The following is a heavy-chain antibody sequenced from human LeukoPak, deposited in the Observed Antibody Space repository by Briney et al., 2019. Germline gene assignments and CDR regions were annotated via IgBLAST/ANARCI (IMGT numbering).Heavy chain of an antibody. D-gene: IGHD6-13*01. CDR1: VFTFSSYA. Sequence: PGGSLRLSCVASVFTFSSYAMHWVRQAPGKGLEWVAVISYDGSNKYYADSVKGRFTISRDNSKNTLYLQMNSLRAEDTAVYYCARGLPYSPNFDYWGQGTLVTVSS. J-gene: IGHJ4*02. CDR2: ISYDGSNK. CDR3: ARGLPYSPNFDY. V-gene: IGHV3-30*04.